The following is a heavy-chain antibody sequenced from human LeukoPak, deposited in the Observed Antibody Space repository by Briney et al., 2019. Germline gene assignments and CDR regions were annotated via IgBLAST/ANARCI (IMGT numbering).Heavy chain of an antibody. D-gene: IGHD5-12*01. V-gene: IGHV4-39*01. J-gene: IGHJ5*02. CDR3: ARHSVTGSGIVATIDNWFDP. Sequence: PSETLSLTCTVSGGSISSSSYYWGWIRQPPGKGLEWIGSIYYSGSTYYNPSLKSRVTISVDTSKNQFSLKLSSVTAADTAVYYCARHSVTGSGIVATIDNWFDPWGQGTLVTVSS. CDR2: IYYSGST. CDR1: GGSISSSSYY.